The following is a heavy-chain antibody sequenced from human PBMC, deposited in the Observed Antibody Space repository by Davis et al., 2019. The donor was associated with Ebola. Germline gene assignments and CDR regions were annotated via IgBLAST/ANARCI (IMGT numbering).Heavy chain of an antibody. Sequence: SETLSLTCAVYGGSFSGYYWSWIRQPPGKGLEWIGEINHSGSTKYNPSLKSRVTISVDRSKNQFSLKVSSVTAADTAVYYCAREIGSGWYGNYWGQGTLVTVSS. V-gene: IGHV4-34*01. CDR1: GGSFSGYY. J-gene: IGHJ4*02. CDR2: INHSGST. CDR3: AREIGSGWYGNY. D-gene: IGHD6-19*01.